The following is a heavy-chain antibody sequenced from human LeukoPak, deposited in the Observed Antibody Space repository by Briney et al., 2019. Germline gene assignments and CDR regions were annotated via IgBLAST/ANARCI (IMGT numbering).Heavy chain of an antibody. CDR3: ARTKGGSSGYYYEGAFDI. Sequence: QSGGSLRLSCAASGFTFSSYWMHWVRQAPGKGLVWVSRINSDGSSTSYADSVKGRFTISRDNAKNTLYLQMNSLRAEDTALYHCARTKGGSSGYYYEGAFDIWGQGTMVTVSS. D-gene: IGHD3-22*01. J-gene: IGHJ3*02. CDR1: GFTFSSYW. V-gene: IGHV3-74*01. CDR2: INSDGSST.